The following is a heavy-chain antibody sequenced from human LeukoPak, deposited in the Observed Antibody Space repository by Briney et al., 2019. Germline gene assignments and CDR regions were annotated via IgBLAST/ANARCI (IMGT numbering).Heavy chain of an antibody. D-gene: IGHD5-12*01. CDR2: INPSGGST. Sequence: GASVKVSCKASGYTFTSYYMHWVRQAPGQGLEWMGIINPSGGSTSYAQKFQGRVTITADKSTSTAYMELSSLRSEDTAVYYCASLGGYMYYFDYWGQGTLVTVSS. CDR1: GYTFTSYY. CDR3: ASLGGYMYYFDY. J-gene: IGHJ4*02. V-gene: IGHV1-46*01.